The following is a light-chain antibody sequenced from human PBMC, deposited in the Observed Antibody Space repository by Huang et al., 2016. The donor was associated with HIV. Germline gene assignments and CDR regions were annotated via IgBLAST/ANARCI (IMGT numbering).Light chain of an antibody. CDR2: DTS. CDR3: QQRSNWLT. CDR1: QNISNY. Sequence: EIVLTQSPATLSLSPGDRANLSCRASQNISNYLAWYQQKPGQAPMLLIYDTSTRATGIPARFSGGGSGTDFTLTISSLEPDDFAVYFCQQRSNWLTFGGGTKVETK. J-gene: IGKJ4*01. V-gene: IGKV3-11*01.